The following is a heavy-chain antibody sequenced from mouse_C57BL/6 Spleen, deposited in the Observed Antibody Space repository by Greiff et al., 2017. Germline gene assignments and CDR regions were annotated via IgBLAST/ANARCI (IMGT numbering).Heavy chain of an antibody. V-gene: IGHV3-6*01. CDR3: ARERKGWYFDV. CDR1: GYSITSGYY. CDR2: ISYDGSN. Sequence: EVKLVESGPGLVKPSQSLSLTCSVTGYSITSGYYWNWIRQFPGNKLEWMGYISYDGSNNYNPSLKNRISITRDTSKNQFFLKLNSVTTEDTATYYCARERKGWYFDVWGTGTTVTVSS. J-gene: IGHJ1*03.